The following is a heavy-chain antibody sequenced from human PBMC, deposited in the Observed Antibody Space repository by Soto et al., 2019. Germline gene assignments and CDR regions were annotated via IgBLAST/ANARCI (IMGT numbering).Heavy chain of an antibody. CDR1: GYTFTSYG. CDR3: ARDLPTVATGYGMDV. V-gene: IGHV1-18*01. Sequence: QVQLVQSGAEVKKPGASVKVSCKASGYTFTSYGISWVRQAPGQGLEWMGWISAYNGNTNYAQKLQGRVTVTTDTSTSTAYKELRSLRSDDTAVYYCARDLPTVATGYGMDVWGQGTTVTVSS. J-gene: IGHJ6*02. CDR2: ISAYNGNT. D-gene: IGHD5-12*01.